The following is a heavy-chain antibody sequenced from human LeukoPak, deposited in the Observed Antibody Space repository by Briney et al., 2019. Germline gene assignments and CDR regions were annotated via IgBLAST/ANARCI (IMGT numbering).Heavy chain of an antibody. Sequence: PSQTMSLTCTLSSASISSVDYYWTWIRQHPGKGLEWLGYIYYSESTYYNPSLQIRVTMSVHTSKNQFSLKLSSVTAADTAVYYCARARADYDFSSGYSNGYFDDWGQGTLVTVSS. J-gene: IGHJ4*02. V-gene: IGHV4-30-4*08. CDR3: ARARADYDFSSGYSNGYFDD. D-gene: IGHD3-3*01. CDR1: SASISSVDYY. CDR2: IYYSEST.